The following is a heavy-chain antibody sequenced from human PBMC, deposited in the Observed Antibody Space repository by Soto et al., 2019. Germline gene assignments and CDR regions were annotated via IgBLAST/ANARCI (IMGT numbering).Heavy chain of an antibody. D-gene: IGHD2-15*01. Sequence: EVELVESGGGLVQPGRSLRLSCAASGFTFKDYAMHWVRQAPGKGLEWVSGINWHSGGLAYADSVRGRFTISRDNPKNTLYLDMSSLRTEDTAFYYCAKDASGDIYRSYAFDIWGRGTMVIVSS. CDR3: AKDASGDIYRSYAFDI. J-gene: IGHJ3*02. V-gene: IGHV3-9*01. CDR2: INWHSGGL. CDR1: GFTFKDYA.